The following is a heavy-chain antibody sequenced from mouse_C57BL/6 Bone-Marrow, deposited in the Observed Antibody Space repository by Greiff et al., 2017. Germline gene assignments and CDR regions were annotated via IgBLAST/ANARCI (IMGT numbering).Heavy chain of an antibody. CDR1: GFTFSSYG. CDR3: ARHRRYHGYYAMDC. J-gene: IGHJ4*01. CDR2: ISSGGSYT. V-gene: IGHV5-6*01. Sequence: EVMLVESGGDLVKPGGSLKLSCAASGFTFSSYGMSWVRQTPDKRLEWVATISSGGSYTYYPDSVKGRFTISRDNAKNTLYLQMSSLKSEDTAMYYCARHRRYHGYYAMDCWGQGASVTVSS. D-gene: IGHD2-14*01.